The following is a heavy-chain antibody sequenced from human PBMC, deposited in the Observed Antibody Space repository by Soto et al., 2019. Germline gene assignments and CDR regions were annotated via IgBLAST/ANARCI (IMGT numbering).Heavy chain of an antibody. D-gene: IGHD3-10*01. V-gene: IGHV1-69*13. CDR3: ARRYYGSGSSYYFDY. CDR1: GGTFSSYA. CDR2: IIPIFGTA. J-gene: IGHJ4*02. Sequence: GASVKVSCKASGGTFSSYAISWVRQAPGQGLEWMGGIIPIFGTANYAQKFQGRVTITADESTSTAYMELSSLRSGDTAVYYCARRYYGSGSSYYFDYWGQGTLVTVSS.